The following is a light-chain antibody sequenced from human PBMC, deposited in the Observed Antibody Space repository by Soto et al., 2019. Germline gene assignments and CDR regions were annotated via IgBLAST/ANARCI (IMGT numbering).Light chain of an antibody. V-gene: IGKV3-15*01. J-gene: IGKJ1*01. Sequence: RQSAASLGMKAEEEGTVSRRASQSVSSKLAWYQQKPGQAPRLLIYGASTRATGMPASFSGSGSRKDFTPTITSLEPEDFAVYHCQQYGRPPTTFAQGTKVDIK. CDR3: QQYGRPPTT. CDR2: GAS. CDR1: QSVSSK.